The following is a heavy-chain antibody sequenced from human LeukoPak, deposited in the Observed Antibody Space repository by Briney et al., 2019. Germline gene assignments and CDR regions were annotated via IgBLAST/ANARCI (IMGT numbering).Heavy chain of an antibody. V-gene: IGHV3-64*01. CDR1: GFTFSNYA. D-gene: IGHD6-13*01. J-gene: IGHJ3*02. CDR2: ISRNGGST. Sequence: GGSLRLSCAASGFTFSNYAIHWVRQAPGKGLEYVSAISRNGGSTFYANSVKGRFTISRDNSKNRLYLQMGSLRTEDMAVYYCARAGVAAAGFAFDIWGQGTMVTVSS. CDR3: ARAGVAAAGFAFDI.